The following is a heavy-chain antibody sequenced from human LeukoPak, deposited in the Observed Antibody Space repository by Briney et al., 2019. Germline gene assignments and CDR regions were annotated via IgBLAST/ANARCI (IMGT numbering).Heavy chain of an antibody. CDR2: INHSGST. CDR3: ARGRVYYDSSGQPRNWFDP. J-gene: IGHJ5*02. Sequence: PSETLSLTCAVYGGSFSGYYWSWLRQPPGKGLEWIGEINHSGSTNYNPSLKSRVTISVDTSKNQFSLKLSSVTAADTAVYYCARGRVYYDSSGQPRNWFDPWGQGTLVTVSS. V-gene: IGHV4-34*09. D-gene: IGHD3-22*01. CDR1: GGSFSGYY.